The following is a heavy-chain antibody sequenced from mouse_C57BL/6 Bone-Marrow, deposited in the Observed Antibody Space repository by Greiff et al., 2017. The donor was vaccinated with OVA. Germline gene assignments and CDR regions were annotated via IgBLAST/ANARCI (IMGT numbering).Heavy chain of an antibody. V-gene: IGHV14-4*01. CDR1: GFNIKDDY. CDR3: TTSHFAY. Sequence: EVNVVESGAELVRPGASVKLSCTASGFNIKDDYMHWVKQRPEQGLEWIGWIDPENGDTEYASKFQGKATITADTSSNTAYLQLSSLTSEDTAVYYCTTSHFAYWGQGTLVTVSA. J-gene: IGHJ3*01. CDR2: IDPENGDT.